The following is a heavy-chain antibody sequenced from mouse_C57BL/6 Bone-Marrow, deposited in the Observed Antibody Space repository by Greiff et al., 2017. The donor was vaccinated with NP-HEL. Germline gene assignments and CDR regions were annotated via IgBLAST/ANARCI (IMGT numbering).Heavy chain of an antibody. CDR2: IRNKANNHAT. V-gene: IGHV6-6*01. CDR1: GFTFSDAW. J-gene: IGHJ3*01. CDR3: TRRRYGPWFAY. D-gene: IGHD2-10*02. Sequence: DVHLVESGGGLVQPGGSMKLSCAASGFTFSDAWMDWVRQSPEKGLEWVAEIRNKANNHATYYAESVKGRFTISRDDSRSGVYLQKNSLRAEDTGIYCCTRRRYGPWFAYWGQGTLVTVSA.